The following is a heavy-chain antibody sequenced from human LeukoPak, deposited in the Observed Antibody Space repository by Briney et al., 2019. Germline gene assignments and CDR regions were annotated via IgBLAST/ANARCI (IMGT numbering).Heavy chain of an antibody. Sequence: PSETLSLTCTVSGGSISSYYCSWIRQPPGKGLEWIGYIYYSGSTNYNPSLKSRVTISVDTSKNQFSLKLSSVTAADTAVYYCARLSRSGYLDYWGQGTLVTVSS. CDR2: IYYSGST. D-gene: IGHD3-22*01. J-gene: IGHJ4*02. CDR3: ARLSRSGYLDY. V-gene: IGHV4-59*01. CDR1: GGSISSYY.